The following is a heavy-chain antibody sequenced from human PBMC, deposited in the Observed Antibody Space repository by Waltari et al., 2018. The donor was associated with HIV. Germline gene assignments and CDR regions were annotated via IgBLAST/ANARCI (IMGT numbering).Heavy chain of an antibody. CDR2: IYHDGTNK. CDR3: ARGGDNSGYEFDY. CDR1: GFNLRRFG. D-gene: IGHD3-22*01. J-gene: IGHJ4*02. V-gene: IGHV3-33*01. Sequence: QVQLVESGGGVVQPGRSLSLPCAAAGFNLRRFGMHWVRQAPGTAREWVAVIYHDGTNKYYGDSVKGRVTVSRDNSKNTLYLQLTSLRGEDTAVYYCARGGDNSGYEFDYWGQGTLVTVSS.